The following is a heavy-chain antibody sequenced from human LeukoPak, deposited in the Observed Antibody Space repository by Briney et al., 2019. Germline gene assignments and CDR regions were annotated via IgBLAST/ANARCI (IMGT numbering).Heavy chain of an antibody. J-gene: IGHJ6*03. CDR3: ARGPAGYSYGHPGYYYYMDV. Sequence: KPSETLSLTCAVYGGSFSGYYWSWIRQPPGKGLEWIGEINHSGSTNYNPSLKSRVTISVDTSKNQFSLKLSSVTAADTAVYYCARGPAGYSYGHPGYYYYMDVWGKGTTVTVSS. D-gene: IGHD5-18*01. V-gene: IGHV4-34*01. CDR2: INHSGST. CDR1: GGSFSGYY.